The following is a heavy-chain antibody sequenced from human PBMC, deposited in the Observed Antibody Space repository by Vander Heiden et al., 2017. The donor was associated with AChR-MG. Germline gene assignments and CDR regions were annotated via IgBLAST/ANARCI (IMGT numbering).Heavy chain of an antibody. CDR2: VSHDGNVQ. V-gene: IGHV3-30*18. CDR3: AKERRLFGYGDRNAFDD. D-gene: IGHD5-12*01. J-gene: IGHJ4*02. Sequence: VQLLESGGGVVRPGGSLRLSCAHSGFYFNSYDMHWVRQAPGKGLEWVAVVSHDGNVQNYGDSVRGRFTISRDNSQKTLYLQMNTLRPDDTAIYYCAKERRLFGYGDRNAFDDWGQGTLVTVSP. CDR1: GFYFNSYD.